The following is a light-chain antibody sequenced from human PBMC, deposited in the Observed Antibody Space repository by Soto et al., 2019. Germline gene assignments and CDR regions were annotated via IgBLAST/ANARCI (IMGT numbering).Light chain of an antibody. CDR2: EGS. CDR1: SSDVGSYNL. V-gene: IGLV2-23*01. J-gene: IGLJ2*01. Sequence: SALTQPASVSGSPGQSITISCTGTSSDVGSYNLVSWYQQHPGKAPKLMIYEGSKRPSGVSNRFSGSKSGNTASLTISGLQAEDEVDYYCCSYAGSSTPVVFGGGTKLTVL. CDR3: CSYAGSSTPVV.